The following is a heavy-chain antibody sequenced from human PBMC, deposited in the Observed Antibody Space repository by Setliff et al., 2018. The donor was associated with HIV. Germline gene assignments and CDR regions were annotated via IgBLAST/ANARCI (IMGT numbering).Heavy chain of an antibody. J-gene: IGHJ4*02. D-gene: IGHD1-7*01. Sequence: GASVKVSCKASGGTFSSYALSWVRQAPGQGLEWMGGIMPIFGTANYAQKFQGRLTITADASTRTAYMELSSLRSEDTAVYYCARGVDGNYLKFFANWGQGTLVTVSS. CDR3: ARGVDGNYLKFFAN. V-gene: IGHV1-69*13. CDR1: GGTFSSYA. CDR2: IMPIFGTA.